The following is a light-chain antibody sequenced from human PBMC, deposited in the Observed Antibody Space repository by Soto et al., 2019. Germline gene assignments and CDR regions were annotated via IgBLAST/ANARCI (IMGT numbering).Light chain of an antibody. Sequence: QSALTQPASVSGSPGQSITISCTGTSSDVGGYNYVSWYQQSPGKAPKLMIYEVSNRPSGVSNRFSGSKSGNTASLTISGLQAEDEGDYYCCSYATSSTLVFGGGTNLTVL. CDR2: EVS. J-gene: IGLJ2*01. CDR1: SSDVGGYNY. V-gene: IGLV2-14*01. CDR3: CSYATSSTLV.